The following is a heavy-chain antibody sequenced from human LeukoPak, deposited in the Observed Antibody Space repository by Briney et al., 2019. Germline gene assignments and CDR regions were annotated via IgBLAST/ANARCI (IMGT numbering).Heavy chain of an antibody. Sequence: ASVNVSCKASAYSFTTYYVHCVRQAPGQGLEWVGVINPNDGGTISAQKLQDRVTLTRDTSTSTVYVELNSLKPDDTAVYYCARGPLLGYDTNDSGFDIWGQGTLVTVSS. J-gene: IGHJ3*02. CDR1: AYSFTTYY. D-gene: IGHD3-16*01. V-gene: IGHV1-46*04. CDR2: INPNDGGT. CDR3: ARGPLLGYDTNDSGFDI.